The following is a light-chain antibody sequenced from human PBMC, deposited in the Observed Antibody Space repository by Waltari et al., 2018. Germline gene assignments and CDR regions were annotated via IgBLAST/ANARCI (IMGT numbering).Light chain of an antibody. J-gene: IGLJ1*01. CDR2: EVV. V-gene: IGLV2-23*02. CDR1: SNDVGRYDL. Sequence: QSALTQPASVSGSPGQSITISCIGTSNDVGRYDLVSWNQHHPGKAPKVLIYEVVKRPSGVSSRFSASKSGNTASLTISGLQADDEADYHCCSYAGTTTYVFGGGTKVTVL. CDR3: CSYAGTTTYV.